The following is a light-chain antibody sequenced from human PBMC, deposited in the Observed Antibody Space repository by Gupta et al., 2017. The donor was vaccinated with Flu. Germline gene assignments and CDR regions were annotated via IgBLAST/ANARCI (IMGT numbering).Light chain of an antibody. V-gene: IGKV1-5*03. CDR2: KAS. CDR3: QQYANHYS. Sequence: SPSTLSASVGDRVTITCRASQSISSWLAWYQQKPGKAPNLLIYKASSLESGVPSRFSGSGSGTEFTLTISSLQPDDFATYYCQQYANHYSFGQGTKVEIK. J-gene: IGKJ2*01. CDR1: QSISSW.